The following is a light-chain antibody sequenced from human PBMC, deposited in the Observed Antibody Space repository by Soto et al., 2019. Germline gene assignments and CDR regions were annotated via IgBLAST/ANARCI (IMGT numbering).Light chain of an antibody. V-gene: IGLV2-8*01. Sequence: QSALTQSPAASGSPGQSVTISCIGTSDDVGGYNYVSWYQQHPGKAPKLMSYEVSKRPSGVADRFSGSKSGSTASLTVSGLQSEDEADYYCSSYAGGSSFVLFGGGTKLTVL. J-gene: IGLJ2*01. CDR1: SDDVGGYNY. CDR2: EVS. CDR3: SSYAGGSSFVL.